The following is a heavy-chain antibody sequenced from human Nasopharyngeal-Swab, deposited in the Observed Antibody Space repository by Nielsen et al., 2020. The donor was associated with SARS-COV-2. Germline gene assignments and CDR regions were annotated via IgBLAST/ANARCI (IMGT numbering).Heavy chain of an antibody. CDR3: ARGGDPREVVAATDCFDP. D-gene: IGHD2-15*01. Sequence: SARYSQNFQGSVTMTRDTSTNTVYMELYSLTSEDTAVYYCARGGDPREVVAATDCFDPWGQGTLVTVSS. CDR2: SA. V-gene: IGHV1-46*01. J-gene: IGHJ5*02.